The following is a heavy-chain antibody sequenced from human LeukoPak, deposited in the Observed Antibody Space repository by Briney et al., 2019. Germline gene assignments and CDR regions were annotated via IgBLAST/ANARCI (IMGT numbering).Heavy chain of an antibody. CDR2: ISDSGSNV. J-gene: IGHJ4*02. D-gene: IGHD6-6*01. CDR3: AKEGRSSTPGY. Sequence: GGSLRLSCAASGFTFSSYWMSWVRQAPGKGLEWVSSISDSGSNVYYTDSVKGRFTISRDNAKNSLYLQMNSLRAEDTAVYYCAKEGRSSTPGYWGQGTLVTVSS. V-gene: IGHV3-21*01. CDR1: GFTFSSYW.